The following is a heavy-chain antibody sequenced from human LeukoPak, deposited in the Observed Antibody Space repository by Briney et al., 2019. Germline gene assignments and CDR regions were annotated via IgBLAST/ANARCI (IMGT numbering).Heavy chain of an antibody. D-gene: IGHD5-18*01. J-gene: IGHJ4*02. CDR3: ARGTGEGYTYGRYYFDY. CDR1: RYTFTGYY. CDR2: INPNSGGT. Sequence: ASVKVSCKASRYTFTGYYMHWVRQAPGQGFEWMGWINPNSGGTDYAQKSQGRVTMTRDTSISTAYMELSRLRSDDTAVYYCARGTGEGYTYGRYYFDYWGQGTLVTVSS. V-gene: IGHV1-2*02.